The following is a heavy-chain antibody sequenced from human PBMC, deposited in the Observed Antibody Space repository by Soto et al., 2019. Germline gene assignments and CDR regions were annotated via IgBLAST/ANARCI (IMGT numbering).Heavy chain of an antibody. CDR2: INHSGST. CDR1: GGSFSGYY. J-gene: IGHJ4*02. Sequence: PSETLSLTCAVFGGSFSGYYWSWIRQPPGKGLEWIGEINHSGSTNYNPSLKSRVTISVDTSKNQFSLKLSSVTAADMAVYYCARHRDILTGYLFDYWGQGTLVTVSS. CDR3: ARHRDILTGYLFDY. D-gene: IGHD3-9*01. V-gene: IGHV4-34*01.